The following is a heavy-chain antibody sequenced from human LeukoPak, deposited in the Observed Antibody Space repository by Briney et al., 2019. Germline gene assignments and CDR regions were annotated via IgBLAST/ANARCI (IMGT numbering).Heavy chain of an antibody. CDR2: SYWNNDK. V-gene: IGHV2-5*01. CDR1: GFSLTTTGVG. J-gene: IGHJ4*02. CDR3: AHKGRGSGSYM. Sequence: SGPTLVKPTQTLTLTCTFSGFSLTTTGVGVGWIRQPPGKALEWLAVSYWNNDKSYSPSLKSRLTTTKDTSKNQVVLKMTNMEPVDTATYYCAHKGRGSGSYMWGQGTLVTVSS. D-gene: IGHD3-10*01.